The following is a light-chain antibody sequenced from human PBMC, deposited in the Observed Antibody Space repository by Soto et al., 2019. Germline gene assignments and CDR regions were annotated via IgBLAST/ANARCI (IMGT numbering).Light chain of an antibody. CDR2: GAS. CDR3: QQYGSSPRYT. Sequence: EIVLTQSPGTLSLSPGERATLSCRASQSVRNNYLAWYQQKPGQAPRLLIYGASSRATGIPDRFSGSGSGTDFTLTISRLEPEDFAVYYCQQYGSSPRYTFGQGTKLEIK. V-gene: IGKV3-20*01. J-gene: IGKJ2*01. CDR1: QSVRNNY.